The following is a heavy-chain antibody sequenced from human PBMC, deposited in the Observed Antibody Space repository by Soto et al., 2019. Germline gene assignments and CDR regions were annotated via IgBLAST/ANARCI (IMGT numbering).Heavy chain of an antibody. Sequence: WWSLRLCCSASVFTFSSDGMHWFRQAPGKGLEWVAVISYDGSNKYYADSVKGRFTISRDNSKNTLYLQMNSLRAEDTAVYYCAKDRSLVRGPMPYWGQGTLVTVSS. D-gene: IGHD3-10*01. CDR1: VFTFSSDG. CDR2: ISYDGSNK. J-gene: IGHJ4*02. CDR3: AKDRSLVRGPMPY. V-gene: IGHV3-30*18.